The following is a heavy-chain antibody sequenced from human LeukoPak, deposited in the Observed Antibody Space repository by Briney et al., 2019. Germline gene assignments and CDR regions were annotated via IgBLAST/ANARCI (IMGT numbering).Heavy chain of an antibody. CDR1: GGSVSSCSYY. CDR2: IYYSGST. CDR3: ARFQQRGYSGYVLDY. J-gene: IGHJ4*02. V-gene: IGHV4-61*01. D-gene: IGHD5-12*01. Sequence: SETLSLTCTVSGGSVSSCSYYWSWIRQPAGKGLEWIGYIYYSGSTNYNPSLKSRFTISVDTSKNQFSLKLSSVTAADTAVYYCARFQQRGYSGYVLDYWGQGTLVTVSS.